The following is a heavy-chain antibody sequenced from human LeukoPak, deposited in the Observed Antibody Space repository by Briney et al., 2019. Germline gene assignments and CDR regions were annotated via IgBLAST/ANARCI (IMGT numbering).Heavy chain of an antibody. V-gene: IGHV1-69*05. CDR3: AREVVVVVAAMRNGNWFDP. CDR2: IIPIFGTA. J-gene: IGHJ5*02. D-gene: IGHD2-15*01. CDR1: GSTFSSYA. Sequence: ASVKVSCKASGSTFSSYAISWVRQAPGQGLEWMGGIIPIFGTANYAQKFQGRVTITTDESTSTAYMELSSLRSEDTAVYYCAREVVVVVAAMRNGNWFDPWGQGTLVTVSS.